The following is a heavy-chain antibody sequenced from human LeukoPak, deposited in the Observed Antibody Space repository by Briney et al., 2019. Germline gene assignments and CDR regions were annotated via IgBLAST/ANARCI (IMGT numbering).Heavy chain of an antibody. CDR2: IYYSGST. D-gene: IGHD3-22*01. V-gene: IGHV4-31*03. CDR3: ARVSHYDSSGGLDY. Sequence: SETLPLTCTGSVGSISSGGYYWSWIRQHPGKGLEWIGYIYYSGSTYYNPSLKSRVTISVDTSKNQFSLKLSSVTAADTAVYYCARVSHYDSSGGLDYWGQGTLVTVSS. J-gene: IGHJ4*02. CDR1: VGSISSGGYY.